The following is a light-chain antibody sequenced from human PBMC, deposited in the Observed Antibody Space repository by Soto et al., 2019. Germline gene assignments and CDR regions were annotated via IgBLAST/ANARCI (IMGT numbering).Light chain of an antibody. J-gene: IGKJ2*01. CDR3: QQYYYWPPYT. Sequence: EIVLTQSPGTLSLSPGERATLSCRASQSVSSSYLAWYQQKPGQAPRLLIYGASIRATGIPARFSASGSGTEFTLTISSLQSEDSAVYFCQQYYYWPPYTFGQGTKVDI. CDR1: QSVSSSY. V-gene: IGKV3-15*01. CDR2: GAS.